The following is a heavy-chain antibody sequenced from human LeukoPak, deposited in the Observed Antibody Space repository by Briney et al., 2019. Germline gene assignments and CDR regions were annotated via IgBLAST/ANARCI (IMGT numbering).Heavy chain of an antibody. CDR2: IYYSGST. CDR3: ARGVRHFDY. V-gene: IGHV4-59*01. J-gene: IGHJ4*02. CDR1: GGSISSYY. Sequence: SETLSLTCTVSGGSISSYYRSWIRQPPGKGLEWIGYIYYSGSTNYNPSLKSRVTISVDTSKNQFSLKLSSVTAADTAVYYCARGVRHFDYWGQGTLVTVSS.